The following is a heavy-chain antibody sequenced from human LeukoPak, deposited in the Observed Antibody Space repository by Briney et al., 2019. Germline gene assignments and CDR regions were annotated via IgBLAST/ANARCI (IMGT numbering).Heavy chain of an antibody. CDR1: GASISAFH. Sequence: PSETLSLTCTVSGASISAFHWTWFRQPAGKGLEWIGLIYSSGSTLFNPSLKSRVTMSVDLTKNQLSLKLTSVTAADTAMYYCARKDGDYWGRGTLVTVSS. CDR3: ARKDGDY. J-gene: IGHJ4*02. CDR2: IYSSGST. V-gene: IGHV4-4*07.